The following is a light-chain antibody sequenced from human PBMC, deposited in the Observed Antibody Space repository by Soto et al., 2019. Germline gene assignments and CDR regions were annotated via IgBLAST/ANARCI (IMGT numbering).Light chain of an antibody. J-gene: IGKJ1*01. CDR3: QQYGGSPWT. V-gene: IGKV3-20*01. CDR2: GAS. Sequence: EIVLTQSPGTLSFSPGERATLSCRASQSVSNSYLPGYQQKPGQAPRLFIYGASSRAPGFPDRFSGRGSGTDFALRIRRIEPKEFAVYHCQQYGGSPWTFGQGTKVEIK. CDR1: QSVSNSY.